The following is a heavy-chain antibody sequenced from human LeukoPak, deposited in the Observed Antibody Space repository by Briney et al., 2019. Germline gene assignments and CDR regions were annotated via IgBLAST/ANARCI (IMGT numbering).Heavy chain of an antibody. CDR2: IKQDGSEE. D-gene: IGHD3-9*01. CDR3: TRDGDILGRGGYYYYMDV. J-gene: IGHJ6*03. Sequence: PGGSLRLSCAASGFTFSTYWMSWVRQAPGKGREWVANIKQDGSEEYYVDSVKGRFTISRDNARNSVYLQMNSLRAEDTAVYYCTRDGDILGRGGYYYYMDVWGKGTTVTVSS. CDR1: GFTFSTYW. V-gene: IGHV3-7*01.